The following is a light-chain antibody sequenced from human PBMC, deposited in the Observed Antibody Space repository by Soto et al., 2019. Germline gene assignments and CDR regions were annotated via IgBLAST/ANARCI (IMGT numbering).Light chain of an antibody. CDR2: LNSDGSH. CDR3: QTWGTGPL. CDR1: SGHSSYA. Sequence: QPVLTQSPSASASLGASVKLTCTPSSGHSSYAIAWHQQQPEKGPRYLMKLNSDGSHSKGDGIPDRFSGSSSGAERYLTISSLQSEDEADYYCQTWGTGPLFGGGTKLTVL. V-gene: IGLV4-69*01. J-gene: IGLJ2*01.